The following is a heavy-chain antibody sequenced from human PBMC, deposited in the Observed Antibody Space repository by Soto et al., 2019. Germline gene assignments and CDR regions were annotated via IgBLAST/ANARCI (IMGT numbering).Heavy chain of an antibody. CDR3: ARSHTYYYDSSGYYYAFTPVDY. V-gene: IGHV4-61*01. CDR2: IYYSGST. Sequence: SETLSLTCTVSGGSVSSGSYYWSWIRQPPGKGLEWIGYIYYSGSTNYNPSLKSRVTISVDTSKNQFSLKLSSVTAADTAVYYCARSHTYYYDSSGYYYAFTPVDYWGQGTLVTVSS. CDR1: GGSVSSGSYY. D-gene: IGHD3-22*01. J-gene: IGHJ4*02.